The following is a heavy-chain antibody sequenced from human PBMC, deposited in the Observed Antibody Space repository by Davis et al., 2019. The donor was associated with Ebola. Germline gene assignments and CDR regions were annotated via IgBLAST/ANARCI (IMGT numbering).Heavy chain of an antibody. J-gene: IGHJ4*02. D-gene: IGHD1-14*01. Sequence: GESLKISCAASGFTFSSYGMHWVRQAPGKGLEWVAVISYDGSNKYYADYVKGRFTISRDNSKNTLYLQMNSLRAEDTAVYYCTSGNPNYWGQGTLVTVSS. CDR2: ISYDGSNK. V-gene: IGHV3-30*03. CDR1: GFTFSSYG. CDR3: TSGNPNY.